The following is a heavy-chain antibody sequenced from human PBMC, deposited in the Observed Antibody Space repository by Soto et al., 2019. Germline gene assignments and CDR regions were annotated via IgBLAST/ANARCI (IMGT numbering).Heavy chain of an antibody. Sequence: QVQLVQSGAEVKKPGASVEVSRKASGYTFRNYGISWVRQAPGQGLEWMGGIIPIFGTANYAQKFQGRVTITADKSTSTAYMELSSLRSEDTAVYYCARDRITGTTVWFDPWGQGTLVTVSS. CDR1: GYTFRNYG. J-gene: IGHJ5*02. CDR3: ARDRITGTTVWFDP. D-gene: IGHD1-7*01. CDR2: IIPIFGTA. V-gene: IGHV1-69*06.